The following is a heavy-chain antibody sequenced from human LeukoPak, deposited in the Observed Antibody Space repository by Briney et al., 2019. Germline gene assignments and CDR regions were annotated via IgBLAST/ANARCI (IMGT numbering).Heavy chain of an antibody. CDR2: VYTDGGTI. Sequence: GASVKVSCKASGNIFTNYHLHWVRLAPRRGLEWMGAVYTDGGTITNTRSFQDRVTMTRDVSTRTVYMELSSLNSEDTAVYYCATEAPGSYRFDNWGQEILVTVSS. V-gene: IGHV1-46*01. CDR1: GNIFTNYH. D-gene: IGHD3-10*01. CDR3: ATEAPGSYRFDN. J-gene: IGHJ4*02.